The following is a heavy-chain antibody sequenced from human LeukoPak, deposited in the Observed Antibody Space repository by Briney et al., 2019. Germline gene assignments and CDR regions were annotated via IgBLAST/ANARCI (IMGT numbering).Heavy chain of an antibody. V-gene: IGHV3-23*01. CDR2: ISGSGGST. Sequence: GGSLRLSCAASGCTFSSDAMSWVRQAPGKGLEWVSAISGSGGSTYYADSVKGRFTISRDNSKNTLYLQMNSLRAEDTAVYYCAKAFYYDILTGCFDYWGQGTLVTVSS. D-gene: IGHD3-9*01. CDR3: AKAFYYDILTGCFDY. CDR1: GCTFSSDA. J-gene: IGHJ4*02.